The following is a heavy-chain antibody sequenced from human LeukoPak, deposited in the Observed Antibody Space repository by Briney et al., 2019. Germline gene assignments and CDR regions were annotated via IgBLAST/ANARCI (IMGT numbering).Heavy chain of an antibody. J-gene: IGHJ6*02. D-gene: IGHD6-6*01. CDR3: AKALDYSGSEDGMDV. Sequence: GGSLRLSCAASGFTFSSYGMHWVRRAPGKGLEWVALISSDGNNEYSADSVKGPFTISRDNSKNTLYLQMSSLRAEDTAIYYCAKALDYSGSEDGMDVWGQGTTVTVSS. CDR2: ISSDGNNE. CDR1: GFTFSSYG. V-gene: IGHV3-30*18.